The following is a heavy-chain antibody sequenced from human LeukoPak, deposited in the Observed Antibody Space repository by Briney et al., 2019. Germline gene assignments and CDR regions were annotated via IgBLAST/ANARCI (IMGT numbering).Heavy chain of an antibody. V-gene: IGHV6-1*01. Sequence: SQTLSLTCALSGDIVSSNSAGWNWIRQSPSRGLEWLGRTYYRPKWYNDYAAPVKSRITINPDTSKNQFSLQLNSVTPEDTAVYYCARGGGSFDYWGQGTLVTVSS. D-gene: IGHD1-26*01. CDR2: TYYRPKWYN. CDR3: ARGGGSFDY. J-gene: IGHJ4*02. CDR1: GDIVSSNSAG.